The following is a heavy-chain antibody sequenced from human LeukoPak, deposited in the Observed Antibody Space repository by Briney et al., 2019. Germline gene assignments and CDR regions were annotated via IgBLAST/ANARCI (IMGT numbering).Heavy chain of an antibody. CDR2: IYYSGST. Sequence: PSETLSLTCTVSGGSVSSRSNYWGWIRQRPGKGLEWIGSIYYSGSTSYNPSLNSRVTISVDRSKNQFSLNLTSVTAADAAVYYCAREITLIAVAAHFDSWGQGTLVTASS. CDR3: AREITLIAVAAHFDS. J-gene: IGHJ4*02. D-gene: IGHD6-19*01. CDR1: GGSVSSRSNY. V-gene: IGHV4-39*07.